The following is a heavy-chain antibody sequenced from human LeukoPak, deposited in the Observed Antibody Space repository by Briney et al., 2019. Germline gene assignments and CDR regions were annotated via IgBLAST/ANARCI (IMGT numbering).Heavy chain of an antibody. J-gene: IGHJ4*02. Sequence: ASETLPLTCTVSGGSISSYYWSWIRQPPGKGLEWIGYIYYSGSTNYNPSLKSRVTISVDTSKNQFSLKLSSVTAADTAVYYCAREASYSSGWSYWGQGTLVTVSS. CDR1: GGSISSYY. D-gene: IGHD6-19*01. CDR2: IYYSGST. CDR3: AREASYSSGWSY. V-gene: IGHV4-59*01.